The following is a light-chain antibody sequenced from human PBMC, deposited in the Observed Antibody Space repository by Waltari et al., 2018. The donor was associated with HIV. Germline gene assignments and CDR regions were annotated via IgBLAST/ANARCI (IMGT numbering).Light chain of an antibody. V-gene: IGKV3-20*01. CDR1: QSVSSSF. CDR2: STS. J-gene: IGKJ1*01. Sequence: EIVLTQSPGTLSLSPGERATLSCRASQSVSSSFLAWYQQKPGQAPRLLIYSTSLRATGIPDRFSGSGSGTDFTLTISSLGPEDFAVYYCQQYGSSSWTFGPGTKVEIK. CDR3: QQYGSSSWT.